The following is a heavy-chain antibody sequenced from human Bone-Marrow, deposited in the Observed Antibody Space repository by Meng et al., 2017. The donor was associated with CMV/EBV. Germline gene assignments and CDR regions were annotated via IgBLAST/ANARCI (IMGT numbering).Heavy chain of an antibody. CDR1: GFTVSSNY. D-gene: IGHD3-9*01. CDR2: IYSGGST. CDR3: ARDGGLVYYYDILTGRGLSTIYGMDV. Sequence: GESLKISCAASGFTVSSNYMSWVRQATGKGLEWVSAIYSGGSTYYADSVKGRFTISRDNSKNTLYLQMNSLRAEDTAVYYCARDGGLVYYYDILTGRGLSTIYGMDVWGQGPTVTFYS. V-gene: IGHV3-66*02. J-gene: IGHJ6*02.